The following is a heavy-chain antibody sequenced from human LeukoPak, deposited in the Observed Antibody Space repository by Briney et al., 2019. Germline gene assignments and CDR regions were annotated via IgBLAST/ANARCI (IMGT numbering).Heavy chain of an antibody. V-gene: IGHV3-66*01. CDR3: MGYGGNSF. D-gene: IGHD4-23*01. J-gene: IGHJ4*02. CDR1: GFTVSNNH. Sequence: PGGSLRLSCVAPGFTVSNNHVSWVRQAPGKGLEWVSLIDNVGGTYYADSVKGRFTISRDDSENTLYLQMNSLRAEDTALYYCMGYGGNSFWGQGTLVTVSS. CDR2: IDNVGGT.